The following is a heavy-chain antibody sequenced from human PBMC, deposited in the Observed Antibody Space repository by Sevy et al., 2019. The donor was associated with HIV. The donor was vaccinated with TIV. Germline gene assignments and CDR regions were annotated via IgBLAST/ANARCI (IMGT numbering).Heavy chain of an antibody. CDR1: GFTFNNYA. D-gene: IGHD3-22*01. Sequence: GGSLRLSCAASGFTFNNYAMTWVRQAPGKGLEWVSAVSGGGDTTYYADSVKGRFIISRDNSKNAMYLQMNSLRAGDTAVYYCAKGGSTSVYYLNYFAYWGQGTLVTVSS. V-gene: IGHV3-23*01. CDR3: AKGGSTSVYYLNYFAY. CDR2: VSGGGDTT. J-gene: IGHJ4*02.